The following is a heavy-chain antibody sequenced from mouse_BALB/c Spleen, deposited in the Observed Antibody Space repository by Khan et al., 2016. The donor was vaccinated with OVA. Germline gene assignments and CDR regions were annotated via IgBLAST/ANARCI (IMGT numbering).Heavy chain of an antibody. CDR2: IDPTTGYT. J-gene: IGHJ3*01. CDR1: GYTFTNYW. CDR3: TSHDSTYTWFGY. V-gene: IGHV1-7*01. D-gene: IGHD1-1*01. Sequence: QVQLQQSGAELAKPGASVKMSCKASGYTFTNYWMHWVKQRPGQGLEWIGYIDPTTGYTEYNQKFKDKATLTADKSSSTAYMQLSSLTSEDSAVYYGTSHDSTYTWFGYWGQGTLVTVSA.